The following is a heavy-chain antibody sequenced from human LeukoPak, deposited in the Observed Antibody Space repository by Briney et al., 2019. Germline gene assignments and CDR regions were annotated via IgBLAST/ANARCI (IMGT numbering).Heavy chain of an antibody. CDR3: ARVDEDGFDY. Sequence: ASVKVSCKASGYTFTSYAMNWVRQAPGQGLEWMGWISTYNGNTNYAQKLQGRVTMTTDTSTSTAYMELRSLRSDDTAVYYCARVDEDGFDYWGQGTLVTVSS. V-gene: IGHV1-18*01. CDR1: GYTFTSYA. J-gene: IGHJ4*02. CDR2: ISTYNGNT.